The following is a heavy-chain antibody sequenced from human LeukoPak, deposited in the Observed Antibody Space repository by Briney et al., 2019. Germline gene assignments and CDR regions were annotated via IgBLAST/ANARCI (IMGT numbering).Heavy chain of an antibody. J-gene: IGHJ5*02. CDR3: ARDQRVTDKYSGSWYAS. CDR2: INPNSGGT. CDR1: GYTFTGYY. Sequence: ASVKVSCKASGYTFTGYYMHWVRQAPGQGLEWMGWINPNSGGTNYAQKFQGWVTMTRDTSISTAYMELSRLRSDDTAVYYCARDQRVTDKYSGSWYASWGQGTLVTVPS. V-gene: IGHV1-2*04. D-gene: IGHD6-13*01.